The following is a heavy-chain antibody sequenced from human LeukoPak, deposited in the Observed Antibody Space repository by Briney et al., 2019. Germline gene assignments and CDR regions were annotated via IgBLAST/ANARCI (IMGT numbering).Heavy chain of an antibody. CDR1: GFIFRNFA. J-gene: IGHJ4*02. CDR3: ARGYYYGSGSFDH. CDR2: ISGSGTST. Sequence: GGSLRLSCAASGFIFRNFALSWVRQTPGKGLEWVAGISGSGTSTLYADFVKGRFTISRDNSKNTLYLQMNSLRAEDTAVCYCARGYYYGSGSFDHWGQGTLVTVSS. V-gene: IGHV3-23*01. D-gene: IGHD3-10*01.